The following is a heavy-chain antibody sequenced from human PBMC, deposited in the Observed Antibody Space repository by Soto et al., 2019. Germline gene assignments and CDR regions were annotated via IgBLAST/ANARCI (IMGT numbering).Heavy chain of an antibody. CDR1: GFTFSSYG. V-gene: IGHV3-33*06. Sequence: QVQLVESGGGVVQPGRSLRLSCAASGFTFSSYGMHWVRQAPGKGLEWVAVIWYDGSNKYYADSVKGRFTISRDNSKNTVYLEMKNLRAEDTAVYYCAKERLARGIDYWGQGTLVTVSS. D-gene: IGHD3-10*01. CDR3: AKERLARGIDY. CDR2: IWYDGSNK. J-gene: IGHJ4*02.